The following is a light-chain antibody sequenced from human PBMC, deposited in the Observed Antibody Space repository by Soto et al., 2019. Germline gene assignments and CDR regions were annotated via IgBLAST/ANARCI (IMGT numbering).Light chain of an antibody. CDR1: QNVSSSY. J-gene: IGKJ3*01. Sequence: EIVLTQSPGTLSLSPGERATLSCRASQNVSSSYLAWYQQKPGQAPRLLIYGASSRATDIPDRFSGSGSGTDFTLTISRLEPEDFAVYYCQQYGSSPVFGPGTKVDIK. V-gene: IGKV3-20*01. CDR3: QQYGSSPV. CDR2: GAS.